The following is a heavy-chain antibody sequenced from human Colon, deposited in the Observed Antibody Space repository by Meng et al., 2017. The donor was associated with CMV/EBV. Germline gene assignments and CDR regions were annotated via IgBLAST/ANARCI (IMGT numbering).Heavy chain of an antibody. CDR2: IYWDDDK. CDR1: GFSLNTYEVG. D-gene: IGHD2-2*01. Sequence: QLPLKVSGPTLVKPTQTLTLTCTFSGFSLNTYEVGVGWFRQPPGKAPEWLALIYWDDDKRYRSSLGNRLTLTHDASKNQVVLTMTDMDPVDTATYYCAHKPLPAAFFDYWSQGTLVTSPQ. J-gene: IGHJ4*02. CDR3: AHKPLPAAFFDY. V-gene: IGHV2-5*02.